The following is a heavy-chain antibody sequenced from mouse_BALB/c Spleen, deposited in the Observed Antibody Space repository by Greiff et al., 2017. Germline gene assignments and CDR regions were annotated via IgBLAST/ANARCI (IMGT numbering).Heavy chain of an antibody. CDR2: IWGDGST. CDR1: GFSLTGYG. Sequence: QVQLKESGPGLVAPSQSLSITCTVSGFSLTGYGVNWVRQPPGKGLEWLGRIWGDGSTDYNSALKSRLSISKDNSKSQVILKINSLQTDDTARYYCAREYGNYEGFAYWGQGTLVTVSA. D-gene: IGHD2-10*02. V-gene: IGHV2-6-7*01. J-gene: IGHJ3*01. CDR3: AREYGNYEGFAY.